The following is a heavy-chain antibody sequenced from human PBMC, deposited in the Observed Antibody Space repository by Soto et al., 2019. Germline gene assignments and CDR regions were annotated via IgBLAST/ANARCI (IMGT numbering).Heavy chain of an antibody. CDR1: GASISSAY. CDR2: IYYSGST. D-gene: IGHD3-10*01. Sequence: QVQLQESGPGLVKPSETLSLTCTVSGASISSAYWSWIRQPPGKGLEWIGYIYYSGSTNYNDSLKSXXTXSXXTSKNQFSLNLSSVTAADTAVYSCVATMVRGVGDYWGQGTLVTVSS. CDR3: VATMVRGVGDY. J-gene: IGHJ4*02. V-gene: IGHV4-59*01.